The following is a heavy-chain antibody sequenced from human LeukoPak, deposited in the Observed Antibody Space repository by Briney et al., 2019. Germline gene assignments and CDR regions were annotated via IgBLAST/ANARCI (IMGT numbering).Heavy chain of an antibody. V-gene: IGHV3-7*03. Sequence: GGSLRLSCAASGFTFSNYWMTWVRQAPGKGLEGVANINRDGSERYYVDSVKGRFAMSRDDAKSSLYLQMNSLRAEDTAVYYCARRNAMDVWGQGTTVIVFS. CDR1: GFTFSNYW. J-gene: IGHJ6*02. CDR3: ARRNAMDV. CDR2: INRDGSER.